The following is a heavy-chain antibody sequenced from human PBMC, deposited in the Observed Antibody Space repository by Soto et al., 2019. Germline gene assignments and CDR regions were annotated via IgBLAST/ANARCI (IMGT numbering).Heavy chain of an antibody. CDR2: IHYNGNT. Sequence: PDTLSLTSTLTGNSISAYSGSWVRQPPGKGLEWIGNIHYNGNTKYSPSLKSRVTMSVDTSKNHFSLRLISVTAADTAIYFCAREGNLGRWLQPLDFWGQGTRVT. CDR3: AREGNLGRWLQPLDF. CDR1: GNSISAYS. V-gene: IGHV4-59*01. D-gene: IGHD5-12*01. J-gene: IGHJ4*02.